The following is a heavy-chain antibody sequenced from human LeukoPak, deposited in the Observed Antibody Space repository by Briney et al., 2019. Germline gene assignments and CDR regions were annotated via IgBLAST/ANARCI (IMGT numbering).Heavy chain of an antibody. CDR3: ASDPDYYDSSGLDY. D-gene: IGHD3-22*01. CDR2: IIPILGIA. J-gene: IGHJ4*02. V-gene: IGHV1-69*04. CDR1: GGTFSSYA. Sequence: ASVKVCCKASGGTFSSYAISWVRQAPGQGLEWMGRIIPILGIANYAQKFQGRVTITADKSTSTAYMELSSLRSEDTAVYYCASDPDYYDSSGLDYWSQGTLVTVSS.